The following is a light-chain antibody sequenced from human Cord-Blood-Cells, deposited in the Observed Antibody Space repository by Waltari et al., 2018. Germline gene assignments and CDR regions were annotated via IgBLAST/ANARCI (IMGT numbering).Light chain of an antibody. CDR1: QEISNY. CDR2: DAS. J-gene: IGKJ3*01. Sequence: DIQMTQSPSSLSASVGDRVTITCQADQEISNYLMWNQQKPGQDPKLLIYDASNVETGVPARVKGGGSGTDFTFTSSSLQAEDIATYYCQQYDKLPVTVGPGTKVDIK. CDR3: QQYDKLPVT. V-gene: IGKV1-33*01.